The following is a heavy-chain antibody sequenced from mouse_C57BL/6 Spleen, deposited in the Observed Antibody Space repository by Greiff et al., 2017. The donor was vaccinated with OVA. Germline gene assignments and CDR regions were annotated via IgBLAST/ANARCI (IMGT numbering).Heavy chain of an antibody. V-gene: IGHV2-2*01. Sequence: QVQLKQSGPGLVQPSQSLSITCTVSGFSLTSYGVHWVRQSPGKGLEWLGVIWSGGSTDYNAAFISRLSISKDNSKSQVFFKMNSLQADDTAIYYCARNFGYYGSSYSYFDVWGTGTTVTVSS. D-gene: IGHD1-1*01. CDR3: ARNFGYYGSSYSYFDV. J-gene: IGHJ1*03. CDR1: GFSLTSYG. CDR2: IWSGGST.